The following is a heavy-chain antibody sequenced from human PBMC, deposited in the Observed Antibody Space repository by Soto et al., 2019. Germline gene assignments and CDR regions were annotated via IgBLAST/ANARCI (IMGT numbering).Heavy chain of an antibody. CDR2: INPNSGGT. Sequence: GASVKVSCKASGYTFTGYYMHWVRQAPGQGLEWMGWINPNSGGTNYAQKFQGRVTMTRDTSISTAYMELSRLRSDDTAVYYCARQYCSSTSCSFYGMDVWGQGTTVTVSS. J-gene: IGHJ6*02. D-gene: IGHD2-2*01. CDR1: GYTFTGYY. V-gene: IGHV1-2*02. CDR3: ARQYCSSTSCSFYGMDV.